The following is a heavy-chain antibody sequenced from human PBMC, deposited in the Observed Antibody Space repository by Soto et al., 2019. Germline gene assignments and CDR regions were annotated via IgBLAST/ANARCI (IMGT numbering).Heavy chain of an antibody. CDR1: GGSISSGGYY. Sequence: ASESLSLTCTVSGGSISSGGYYWSWIRQHPGKGLEWIGYIYYSGSTYYNPSLKSRVTISVDTSKNQFSLKLSSVTAADTAVYYCARASGYSYGPFDYWGQGTLVTVSS. CDR2: IYYSGST. J-gene: IGHJ4*02. D-gene: IGHD5-18*01. CDR3: ARASGYSYGPFDY. V-gene: IGHV4-31*03.